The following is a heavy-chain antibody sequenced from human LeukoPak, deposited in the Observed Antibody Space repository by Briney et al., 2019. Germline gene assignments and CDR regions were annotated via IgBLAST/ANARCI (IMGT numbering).Heavy chain of an antibody. D-gene: IGHD2-15*01. CDR1: GFTFSSYE. CDR3: ARDESMLGYCSGGSCYRFDY. J-gene: IGHJ4*02. Sequence: GGSLRLSCAASGFTFSSYEMNWVRQAPGKGLEWVSYISSSGSTIYYADSVKGRFTISRDNSKNTLYLQMNSLRAEDTAVYYCARDESMLGYCSGGSCYRFDYWGQGTLVTVSS. CDR2: ISSSGSTI. V-gene: IGHV3-48*03.